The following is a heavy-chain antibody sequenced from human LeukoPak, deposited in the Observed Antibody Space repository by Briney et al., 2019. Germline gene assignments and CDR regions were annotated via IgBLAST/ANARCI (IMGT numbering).Heavy chain of an antibody. V-gene: IGHV1-24*01. CDR1: GYTLTELS. CDR3: ATVQPATAIYNWFDP. D-gene: IGHD2-21*02. J-gene: IGHJ5*02. CDR2: FDPEDGET. Sequence: WASVKVSCKVSGYTLTELSMHWVRQAPGKGLEWMGGFDPEDGETIYAQEFQGRVTMTEDTSTDTAYMELSSLRSEDTAVYYCATVQPATAIYNWFDPWGQGTLVTVSS.